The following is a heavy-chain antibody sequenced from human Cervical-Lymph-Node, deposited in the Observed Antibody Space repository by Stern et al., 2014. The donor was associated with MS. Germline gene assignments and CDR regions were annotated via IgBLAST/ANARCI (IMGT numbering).Heavy chain of an antibody. CDR2: INPNSGDT. V-gene: IGHV1-2*06. Sequence: QVQLVQSGAEVRKPGTSVKVSCKATGYTFTDYSMHLVRQAPGQGLDWMGRINPNSGDTKYAQKFQGRVTMTRDTSISTAYMELKRLRSDDTAVYYCARSPYSYGSGDWYFDLWGRGTLVTVSS. J-gene: IGHJ2*01. D-gene: IGHD3-10*01. CDR3: ARSPYSYGSGDWYFDL. CDR1: GYTFTDYS.